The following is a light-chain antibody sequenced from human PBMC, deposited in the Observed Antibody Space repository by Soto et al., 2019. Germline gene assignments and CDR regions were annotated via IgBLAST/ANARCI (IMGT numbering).Light chain of an antibody. J-gene: IGKJ1*01. Sequence: EIVLTQSPGTLSLSPGERATLSCRASQSVDRSYLAWYQQKPGQAPRLLIYGASTISTGIPDRFSGSGSGTDFALTISSLETEDFVVYYCQDYSSSLQTFGQGTRVEVK. CDR2: GAS. V-gene: IGKV3-20*01. CDR1: QSVDRSY. CDR3: QDYSSSLQT.